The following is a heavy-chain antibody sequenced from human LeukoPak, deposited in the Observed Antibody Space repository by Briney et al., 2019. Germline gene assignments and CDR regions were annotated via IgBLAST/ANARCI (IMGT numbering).Heavy chain of an antibody. CDR2: ISYDGSNK. D-gene: IGHD6-19*01. V-gene: IGHV3-30-3*01. CDR1: GFTFSSYA. Sequence: QTGGSLRLSCAASGFTFSSYAMHWVRQAPGKGLEWVAVISYDGSNKYYADSAKGRFTISRDNSKNTLYLQMNSLGAEDTAVYYCARDSEGQWLVLGVMDYWGQGTLVTVSS. CDR3: ARDSEGQWLVLGVMDY. J-gene: IGHJ4*02.